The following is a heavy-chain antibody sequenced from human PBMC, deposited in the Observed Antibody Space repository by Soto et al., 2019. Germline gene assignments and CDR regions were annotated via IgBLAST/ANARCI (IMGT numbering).Heavy chain of an antibody. Sequence: QVHLVQSGPEVKKPGSSVKVSCKASGFTLTSYGVNWVRQAPGQGLEWMGWISTYDGDTNSAQKFQGRITMTTDTSTSLVSMDLRGLTSDDTAVYFCARAQWGPVLRGAPSQRHFESWGQGTHVTVSS. CDR1: GFTLTSYG. V-gene: IGHV1-18*01. J-gene: IGHJ4*02. D-gene: IGHD3-10*01. CDR2: ISTYDGDT. CDR3: ARAQWGPVLRGAPSQRHFES.